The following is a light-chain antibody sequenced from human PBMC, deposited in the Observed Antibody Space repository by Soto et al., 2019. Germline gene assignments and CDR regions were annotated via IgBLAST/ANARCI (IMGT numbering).Light chain of an antibody. Sequence: QSVLTQPPSVSGAPGQRVTISCTGSSSNIGRGYDVHWYQQFPGSAPRLLLSGDSNRPSGVPDRFSGSRSGTSASLDITGLQAEDEADYYCQTFDSSLTISWVFGGGTKLTVL. CDR1: SSNIGRGYD. CDR2: GDS. V-gene: IGLV1-40*01. J-gene: IGLJ3*02. CDR3: QTFDSSLTISWV.